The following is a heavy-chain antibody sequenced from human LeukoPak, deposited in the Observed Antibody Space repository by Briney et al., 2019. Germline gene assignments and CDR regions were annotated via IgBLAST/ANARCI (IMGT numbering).Heavy chain of an antibody. V-gene: IGHV3-33*06. CDR2: IWYDGSNK. D-gene: IGHD3-10*01. Sequence: PGGSLRLSCAASGFTFSSYGMHWVRQAPGKGLEWVAVIWYDGSNKYYADSVKGRFTISRDNSKNTLYLQMNSLRAEDTAVYYCAKSGDGSGSYSTYYYYYYMDVWGKGTTVTVSS. CDR1: GFTFSSYG. J-gene: IGHJ6*03. CDR3: AKSGDGSGSYSTYYYYYYMDV.